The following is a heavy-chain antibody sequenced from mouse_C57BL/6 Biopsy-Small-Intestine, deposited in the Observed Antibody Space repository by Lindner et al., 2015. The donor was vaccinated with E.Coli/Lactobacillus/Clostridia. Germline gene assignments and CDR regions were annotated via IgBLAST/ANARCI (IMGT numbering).Heavy chain of an antibody. CDR2: IYPGDGDT. J-gene: IGHJ3*01. CDR1: GYAFSSSW. V-gene: IGHV1-80*01. CDR3: VGTSNDVCFAY. Sequence: VQLQESGTELVMPGASVKISCKASGYAFSSSWMNWVKQRPGKGLEWIGRIYPGDGDTNYNRRFKGKATLTADKSSSTAYMQLSSQPSEDSAVYFCVGTSNDVCFAYWGQGTLVTVSA. D-gene: IGHD2-10*02.